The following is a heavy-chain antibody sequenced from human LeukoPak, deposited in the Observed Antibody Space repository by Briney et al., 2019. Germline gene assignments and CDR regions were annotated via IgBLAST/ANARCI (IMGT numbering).Heavy chain of an antibody. V-gene: IGHV3-48*03. J-gene: IGHJ4*02. CDR3: ARLRSYYDILTGYSYYFDY. Sequence: GGSLRPSCAASGFTFSSYEMNWVRQAPGKGLEWVSYISSSGSTIYYADSVKGRFTISRDNAKNSLYLQMNSLRAEDTAVYYCARLRSYYDILTGYSYYFDYWGQGTLVTVSS. CDR1: GFTFSSYE. CDR2: ISSSGSTI. D-gene: IGHD3-9*01.